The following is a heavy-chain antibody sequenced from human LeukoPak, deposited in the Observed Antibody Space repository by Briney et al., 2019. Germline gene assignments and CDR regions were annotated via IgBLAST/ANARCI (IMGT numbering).Heavy chain of an antibody. CDR1: GFTFNNYA. Sequence: GGSLRLSCAASGFTFNNYAMSWVRQAPGKGPEWLSAISDSGGSTTDADSVKGRFTTSGDNSKSTLYLQMNSLRAEDTAIYYCAKIFHTDGYYLGEHLFDAWGQGTLVTVSS. CDR2: ISDSGGST. V-gene: IGHV3-23*01. CDR3: AKIFHTDGYYLGEHLFDA. D-gene: IGHD3-22*01. J-gene: IGHJ5*02.